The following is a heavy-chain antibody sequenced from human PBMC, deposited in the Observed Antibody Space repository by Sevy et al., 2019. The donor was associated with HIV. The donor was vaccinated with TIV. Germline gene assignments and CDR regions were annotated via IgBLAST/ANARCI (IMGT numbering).Heavy chain of an antibody. D-gene: IGHD1-26*01. CDR3: TREYSGSYIPGAFDI. J-gene: IGHJ3*02. CDR2: IRSKAYGGTT. Sequence: GGSLRLSCTASGFTFGDYAMSWVRQAPGKGLEWVGFIRSKAYGGTTEYAASVKGRFTISRDDSKSIAYLQMNSLKTEDTAVYYCTREYSGSYIPGAFDIWGQGTMVTVSS. V-gene: IGHV3-49*04. CDR1: GFTFGDYA.